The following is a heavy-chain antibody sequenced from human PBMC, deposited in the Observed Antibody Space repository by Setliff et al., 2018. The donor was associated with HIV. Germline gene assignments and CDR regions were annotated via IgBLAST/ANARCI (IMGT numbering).Heavy chain of an antibody. J-gene: IGHJ3*02. D-gene: IGHD2-2*01. CDR2: IYTSGST. CDR3: ARGHCSETSCYESDAFDI. Sequence: PSETLSLTCTVSGGSISGGSHDWNWIRQPAGKGLEWIGRIYTSGSTNYNPSLKSRVTISVDTSKNQFSLKLSSVTAADTAVYYCARGHCSETSCYESDAFDIWGQGTMVTVSS. V-gene: IGHV4-61*02. CDR1: GGSISGGSHD.